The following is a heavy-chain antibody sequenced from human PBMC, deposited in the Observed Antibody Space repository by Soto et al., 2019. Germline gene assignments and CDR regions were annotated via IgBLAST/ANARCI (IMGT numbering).Heavy chain of an antibody. J-gene: IGHJ5*02. CDR2: ISAYNGNT. CDR1: GYTFTSYG. D-gene: IGHD2-15*01. CDR3: AALGYCSGGSCHYNWFDP. V-gene: IGHV1-18*01. Sequence: ASVKVSCKASGYTFTSYGISWVRQAPGQGLEWMGWISAYNGNTNYAQKLQGRVTMTTDTSTSTAYMELRSLRSDDTAVYYCAALGYCSGGSCHYNWFDPWGQGTLVTVSS.